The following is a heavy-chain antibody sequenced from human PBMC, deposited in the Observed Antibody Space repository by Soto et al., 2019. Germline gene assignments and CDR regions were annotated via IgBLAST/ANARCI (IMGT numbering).Heavy chain of an antibody. Sequence: AASVKVSCKASGYTFTSYGISWVRQAPGQRLEWMGWISAYNGNTNYAQKLQGRVTMTTDTSTSTAYMELRSLRSDDTAVCYCARDTDIVVVPAAQGWFAPWGQGTLVTVSS. J-gene: IGHJ5*02. D-gene: IGHD2-2*01. CDR2: ISAYNGNT. CDR3: ARDTDIVVVPAAQGWFAP. V-gene: IGHV1-18*01. CDR1: GYTFTSYG.